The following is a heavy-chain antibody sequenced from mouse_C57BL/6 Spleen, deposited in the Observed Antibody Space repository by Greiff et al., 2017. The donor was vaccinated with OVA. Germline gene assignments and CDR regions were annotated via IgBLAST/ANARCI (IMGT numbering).Heavy chain of an antibody. J-gene: IGHJ4*01. CDR2: IDPSDSYT. CDR3: AKKVGYSDYAMDY. CDR1: GYTFTSYW. D-gene: IGHD2-3*01. Sequence: VQLQQPGAELVKPGASVKLSCKASGYTFTSYWMQWVKQRPGQGLEWIGEIDPSDSYTNYNQKFKGKATLTVDTSSSTAYMQLSSLTSEDSAVYYGAKKVGYSDYAMDYWGQGTSVTVSS. V-gene: IGHV1-50*01.